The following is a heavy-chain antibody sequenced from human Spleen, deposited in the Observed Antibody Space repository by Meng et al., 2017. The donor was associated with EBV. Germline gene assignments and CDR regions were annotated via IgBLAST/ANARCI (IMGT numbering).Heavy chain of an antibody. Sequence: GQLTEPGPRRVTPSQTLSLTCAVSGGSFSTVGYFWSWIRQPPGKGLEWIGYIYYSGDTYYSPSLKSRLTVSVDRSKNQFSLKLTSVTAADTAVYYCARGSWGGYFNYFDPWGQGTLVTVSS. CDR2: IYYSGDT. J-gene: IGHJ5*02. CDR1: GGSFSTVGYF. V-gene: IGHV4-30-4*01. CDR3: ARGSWGGYFNYFDP. D-gene: IGHD3-3*01.